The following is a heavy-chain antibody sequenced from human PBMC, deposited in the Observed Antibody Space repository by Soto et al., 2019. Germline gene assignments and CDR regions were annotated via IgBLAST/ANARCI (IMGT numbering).Heavy chain of an antibody. CDR2: MSASSGST. CDR1: GFTFSSYA. D-gene: IGHD3-10*01. CDR3: AKNRQENYYGSGSCDY. V-gene: IGHV3-23*01. Sequence: EVQLLESGGGLVQPGGSLRLSCAASGFTFSSYAMSWVRQAPGKGLEWVSTMSASSGSTYYADSVKGRFTISRDHSNNALYLQMKRLRAEDTALYYCAKNRQENYYGSGSCDYWGQGTLVTVS. J-gene: IGHJ4*02.